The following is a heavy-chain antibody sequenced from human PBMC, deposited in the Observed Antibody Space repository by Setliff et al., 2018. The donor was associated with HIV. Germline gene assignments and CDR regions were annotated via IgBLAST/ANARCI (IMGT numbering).Heavy chain of an antibody. J-gene: IGHJ4*02. V-gene: IGHV3-23*01. CDR1: GFIFSSYA. D-gene: IGHD7-27*01. Sequence: GGSLRLSCAASGFIFSSYAMTWVRQAPGKGLEWVSTIRGSGSGDTTHYADSVKGRFTVSRDYSKNTLYLQMSSLRPEDTAVYYCARDGERGALDYWGQGTLVTVS. CDR2: IRGSGSGDTT. CDR3: ARDGERGALDY.